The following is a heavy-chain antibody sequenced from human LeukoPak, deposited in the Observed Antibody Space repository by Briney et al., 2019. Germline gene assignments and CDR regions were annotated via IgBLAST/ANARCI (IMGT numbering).Heavy chain of an antibody. CDR3: ASPSLWLDQSEGMDV. CDR1: GYTFTSYG. V-gene: IGHV1-18*01. D-gene: IGHD6-19*01. Sequence: ASVKVSCKASGYTFTSYGISWVRQAPGQGLEWMGWISAYNGNTNYAQKLQGRVTMTTDTSTSTAYMELSSLRSEDTAVYYCASPSLWLDQSEGMDVWGQGTTVTVSS. J-gene: IGHJ6*02. CDR2: ISAYNGNT.